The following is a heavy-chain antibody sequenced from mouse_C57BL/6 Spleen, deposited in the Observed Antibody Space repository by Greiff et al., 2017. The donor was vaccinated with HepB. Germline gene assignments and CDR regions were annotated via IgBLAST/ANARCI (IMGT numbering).Heavy chain of an antibody. J-gene: IGHJ2*01. V-gene: IGHV1-59*01. CDR3: ARSRVPHYFDY. Sequence: QVQLQQSGAELVRPGPSVKLSCKASGYTFTSYWMHWVKQRPGQGLEWIGVIDPSDSYTNYNQKFKGKATLTVDTSSSTAYMQLSSLTSEDSAVYYCARSRVPHYFDYWGQGTTLTVSS. CDR1: GYTFTSYW. CDR2: IDPSDSYT.